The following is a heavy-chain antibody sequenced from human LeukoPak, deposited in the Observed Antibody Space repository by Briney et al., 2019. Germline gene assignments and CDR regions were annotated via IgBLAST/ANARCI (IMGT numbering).Heavy chain of an antibody. CDR2: FIPIFGTA. V-gene: IGHV1-69*06. CDR3: AGIPVFGVVLHQVSV. CDR1: GGTFSDYA. D-gene: IGHD3-3*01. Sequence: SVNVSCKASGGTFSDYAYIWVRQAPAQGLEWMGVFIPIFGTAHSTQNFQDRVTITADISTNTAYLELTSLGSEYTAVYFCAGIPVFGVVLHQVSVWGKGTTVTVSS. J-gene: IGHJ6*04.